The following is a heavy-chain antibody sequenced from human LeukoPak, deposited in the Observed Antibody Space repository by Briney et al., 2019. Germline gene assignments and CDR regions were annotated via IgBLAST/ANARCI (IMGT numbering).Heavy chain of an antibody. J-gene: IGHJ5*02. CDR3: GRSGRYRPSDL. Sequence: GRSLRLSCAASGFILSDHYIDWVRQAPGKGLEWVGRTRNKANSYTTEYAAPVKGRFTISRDDPKNLLYLQMNSLKSEDTAVYYCGRSGRYRPSDLWGQGTLVTVSS. D-gene: IGHD1-26*01. CDR2: TRNKANSYTT. V-gene: IGHV3-72*01. CDR1: GFILSDHY.